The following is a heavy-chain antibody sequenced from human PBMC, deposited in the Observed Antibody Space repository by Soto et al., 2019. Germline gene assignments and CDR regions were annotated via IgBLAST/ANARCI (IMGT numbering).Heavy chain of an antibody. D-gene: IGHD6-19*01. J-gene: IGHJ4*02. CDR3: ARVMAVAAAFDY. Sequence: QLQLQESGSGLVKPSQTLSLTCAVSGGSISSGGYSWSWIRQPPGKGLEWIGYIYHSGSTYYNPSLQSRVTISVDRSKKQFSLKLSSVTAADTAVYYCARVMAVAAAFDYWGQGTLVTVSS. V-gene: IGHV4-30-2*01. CDR1: GGSISSGGYS. CDR2: IYHSGST.